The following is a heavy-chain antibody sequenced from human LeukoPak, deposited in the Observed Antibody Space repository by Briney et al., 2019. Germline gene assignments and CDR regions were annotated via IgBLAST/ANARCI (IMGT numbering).Heavy chain of an antibody. CDR1: GHIFTDYW. CDR3: VRQGVDLAPPDF. D-gene: IGHD5-12*01. CDR2: IYVGDSDT. J-gene: IGHJ4*02. V-gene: IGHV5-51*01. Sequence: GESLKISCKGSGHIFTDYWIAWVRQMPGKGLDWMGVIYVGDSDTRYSRSFQGQVTISADKSITTAYLQWSSLKVSDTAIYYCVRQGVDLAPPDFWGQGTLVTVSS.